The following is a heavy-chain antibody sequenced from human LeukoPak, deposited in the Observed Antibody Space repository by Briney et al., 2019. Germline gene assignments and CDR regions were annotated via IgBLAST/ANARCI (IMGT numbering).Heavy chain of an antibody. J-gene: IGHJ4*02. CDR1: GYTFTGYY. Sequence: ASVKVSCKASGYTFTGYYMHWVRQAPGQGLEWMGRINPNSGGTNYAQKFQGRVTMTRDTSISTAYMGLSRLRSDDTAVYYCVRSQGIAAAGLDYWGQGTLVTVSS. D-gene: IGHD6-13*01. CDR3: VRSQGIAAAGLDY. V-gene: IGHV1-2*06. CDR2: INPNSGGT.